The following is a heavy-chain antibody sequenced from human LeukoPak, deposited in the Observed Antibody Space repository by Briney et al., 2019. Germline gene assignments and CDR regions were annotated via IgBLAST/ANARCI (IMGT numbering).Heavy chain of an antibody. CDR1: GFTFDDYA. V-gene: IGHV3-9*01. Sequence: PGGSLRLSCAASGFTFDDYAMHWVRQAPGKGLEWVSGISWNSGSIGYADSVKGRFTISRDNAKNSLYLQMNSLRAEDTALYYCAEVGPRIAVAGTFDYWGQGTLVTVSS. CDR2: ISWNSGSI. CDR3: AEVGPRIAVAGTFDY. J-gene: IGHJ4*02. D-gene: IGHD6-19*01.